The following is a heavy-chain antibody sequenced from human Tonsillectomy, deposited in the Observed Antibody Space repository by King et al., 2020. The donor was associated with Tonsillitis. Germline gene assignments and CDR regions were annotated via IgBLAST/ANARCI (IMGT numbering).Heavy chain of an antibody. J-gene: IGHJ4*02. D-gene: IGHD3-22*01. CDR2: ISYDGSNK. V-gene: IGHV3-33*05. CDR3: ARGDDISGYYWSFDY. Sequence: VQLVQSGGGVVQPGRSLRLSCAASGFTFRSYGMHWVRQAPGKGLEWVAVISYDGSNKYYADSVKGRFTISRDNSKNTLFLLMNSLRAADTAVFYCARGDDISGYYWSFDYWGQGTLVTVSS. CDR1: GFTFRSYG.